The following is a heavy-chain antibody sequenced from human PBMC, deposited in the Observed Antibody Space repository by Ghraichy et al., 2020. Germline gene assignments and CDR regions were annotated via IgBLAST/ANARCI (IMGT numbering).Heavy chain of an antibody. CDR1: GGSISSSSYY. J-gene: IGHJ4*02. V-gene: IGHV4-39*01. CDR2: IYYSGST. Sequence: SETLSLTCTVSGGSISSSSYYWGWIRQPPGKGLEWIGSIYYSGSTYYSPSLKSRVTISVDTSKNQFSLKLSSVTAADTAVYYCASQGDSSGWYRDDYWGQGTLVTVSS. D-gene: IGHD6-19*01. CDR3: ASQGDSSGWYRDDY.